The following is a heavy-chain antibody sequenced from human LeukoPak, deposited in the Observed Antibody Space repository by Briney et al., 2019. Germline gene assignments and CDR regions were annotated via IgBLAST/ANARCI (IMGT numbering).Heavy chain of an antibody. J-gene: IGHJ4*02. V-gene: IGHV4-4*07. CDR1: GGSISSYY. D-gene: IGHD1-26*01. CDR3: ERENSGIYREFDY. CDR2: IYTSGST. Sequence: PSETLSLTCTVSGGSISSYYWSWIRQPAGKGLEWIGRIYTSGSTNYNASLMSGVSMSVDTSKNHFSLKLSSVTAADRAVFYCERENSGIYREFDYWGQGTLVTVSS.